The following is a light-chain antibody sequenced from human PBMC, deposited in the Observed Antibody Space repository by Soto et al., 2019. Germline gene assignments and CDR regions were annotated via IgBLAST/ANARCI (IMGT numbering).Light chain of an antibody. CDR3: QQSYSTPQT. CDR1: QSISSY. Sequence: DLQMPQSPSSLSASVGDRVTITCRASQSISSYLNWYQQKPGKAPKLLIYSASSLQSGVPSRFSGSGSGTDFTLTISSLHPEDFATYYCQQSYSTPQTFGQGTKLEIK. CDR2: SAS. V-gene: IGKV1-39*01. J-gene: IGKJ2*01.